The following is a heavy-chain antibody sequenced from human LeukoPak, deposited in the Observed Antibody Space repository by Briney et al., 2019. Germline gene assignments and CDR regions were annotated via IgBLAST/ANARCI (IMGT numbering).Heavy chain of an antibody. CDR1: GGSISSYY. CDR3: ARAAGYYDSSGYLKGFDY. CDR2: IYYSGST. V-gene: IGHV4-59*12. J-gene: IGHJ4*02. D-gene: IGHD3-22*01. Sequence: SETLSLTCTVSGGSISSYYWSWIRQPPGKGLEWIGYIYYSGSTNYNPSLKSRVTISVDTSKNQFSLKLSSVTAADTAVYYCARAAGYYDSSGYLKGFDYWGQGTLVTVSS.